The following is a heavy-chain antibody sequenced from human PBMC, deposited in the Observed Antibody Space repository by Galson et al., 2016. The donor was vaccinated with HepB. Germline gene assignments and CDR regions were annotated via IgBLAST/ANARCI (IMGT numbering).Heavy chain of an antibody. J-gene: IGHJ6*02. Sequence: SLRLSCAASGFTFSNYGMTWVRQAPGKGLEVVSSISRSGDSTDYADSVKGRFTISRDTSKNTLYLQMNSLRAEDTAVYYCARVGAGVQLGNGMDVWGQGTTVTVSS. CDR1: GFTFSNYG. CDR2: ISRSGDST. CDR3: ARVGAGVQLGNGMDV. D-gene: IGHD6-13*01. V-gene: IGHV3-23*01.